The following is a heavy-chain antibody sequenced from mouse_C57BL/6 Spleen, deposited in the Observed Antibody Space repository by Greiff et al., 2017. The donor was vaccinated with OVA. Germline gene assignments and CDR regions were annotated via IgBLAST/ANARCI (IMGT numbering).Heavy chain of an antibody. D-gene: IGHD2-4*01. J-gene: IGHJ3*01. CDR3: ARRGYYDYAWFAY. CDR2: IDPSDSYT. Sequence: VQLQQPGAELVMPGASVKLSCKASGYTFTSYWMHWVKQRPGQGLEWIGEIDPSDSYTNYNQKFKGKSTLTVDKSSSTAYMQLSSLTSEDSAVYYCARRGYYDYAWFAYWGQGTLVTVSA. CDR1: GYTFTSYW. V-gene: IGHV1-69*01.